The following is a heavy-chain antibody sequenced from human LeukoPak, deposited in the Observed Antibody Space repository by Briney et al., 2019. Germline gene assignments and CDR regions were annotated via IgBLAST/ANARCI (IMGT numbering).Heavy chain of an antibody. J-gene: IGHJ4*02. CDR3: ARRGSGSYVLDY. Sequence: ASVKVSCKASGYTLTRYYMHWVRQAPGQGLEWMGIINPSDGVIDYAQKFQDRVTMTRDTSTSTVYMELSSLRSEDTAVYYCARRGSGSYVLDYWGQGTLVTVSS. CDR1: GYTLTRYY. V-gene: IGHV1-46*01. D-gene: IGHD3-10*01. CDR2: INPSDGVI.